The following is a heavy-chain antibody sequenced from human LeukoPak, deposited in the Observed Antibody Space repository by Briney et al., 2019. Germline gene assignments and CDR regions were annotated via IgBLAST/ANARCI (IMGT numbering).Heavy chain of an antibody. V-gene: IGHV4-59*01. CDR1: GGSISSYY. Sequence: SETLSLTCTVSGGSISSYYRSWIRQPPGKGLEWIGYIYYSGSTNYNPSLKSRVTISVDTSKNQFSLKLSSVTAADTAVYYCARLTGLRSDFDYWGQGTLVTVSS. CDR3: ARLTGLRSDFDY. D-gene: IGHD5-12*01. J-gene: IGHJ4*02. CDR2: IYYSGST.